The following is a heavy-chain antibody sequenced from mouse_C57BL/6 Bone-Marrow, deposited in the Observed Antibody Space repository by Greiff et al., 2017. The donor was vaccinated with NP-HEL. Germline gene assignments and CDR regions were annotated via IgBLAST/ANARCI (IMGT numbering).Heavy chain of an antibody. Sequence: EVKLLESGGGLVKPGGSLKLSCAASGFTFSSYAMSWVRQTPEKRLEWVATISDGGSYTYYPDNVKGRFTISRDNAKNNLYLQMSHLKSEDTAMYYCARGMDYDGAYWGQGTLVTVSA. CDR2: ISDGGSYT. D-gene: IGHD2-4*01. CDR3: ARGMDYDGAY. V-gene: IGHV5-4*03. J-gene: IGHJ3*01. CDR1: GFTFSSYA.